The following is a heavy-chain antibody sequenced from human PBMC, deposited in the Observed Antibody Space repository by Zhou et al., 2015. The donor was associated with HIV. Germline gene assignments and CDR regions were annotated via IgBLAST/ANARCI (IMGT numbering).Heavy chain of an antibody. Sequence: QVQLVQSGAEVKKPGSSVKVSCKASGGTFSSYAISWVRQAPGQGLEWMGGIIPIFGTANYAQKFQGRVTITADESTSTAYMELSSLRSEDTAVYYCAREIDSGRSRGDAFDIWGQGTMVTVSS. CDR3: AREIDSGRSRGDAFDI. V-gene: IGHV1-69*01. J-gene: IGHJ3*02. CDR2: IIPIFGTA. D-gene: IGHD5-12*01. CDR1: GGTFSSYA.